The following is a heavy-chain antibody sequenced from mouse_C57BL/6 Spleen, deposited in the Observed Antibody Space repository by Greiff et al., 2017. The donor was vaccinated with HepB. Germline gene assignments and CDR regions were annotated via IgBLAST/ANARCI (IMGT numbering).Heavy chain of an antibody. Sequence: QVQLQQSGAELVMPGASVKLSCKASGYTFTSYWMHWVKQRPGQGLEWIGEIDPSDSYTNYNQKFKGKSTLTVDKSSSTAYMQLSSLTSEDSAVYYCARSYYGYYFDYWGQGTTLTVSS. CDR1: GYTFTSYW. CDR3: ARSYYGYYFDY. V-gene: IGHV1-69*01. CDR2: IDPSDSYT. J-gene: IGHJ2*01. D-gene: IGHD2-9*01.